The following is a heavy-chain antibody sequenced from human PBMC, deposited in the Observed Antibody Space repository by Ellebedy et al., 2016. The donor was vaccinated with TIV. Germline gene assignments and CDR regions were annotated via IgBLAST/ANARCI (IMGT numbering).Heavy chain of an antibody. CDR1: GFAFDDDW. CDR2: IVHTGAT. CDR3: ARGRPAVVGALNYGLDV. Sequence: MPGGSLRLSCAASGFAFDDDWMTWVRQAPGKGLEWIGEIVHTGATNYNPSLKSRVSISQDTSKSQFSLQLSSVAAADTAVYYCARGRPAVVGALNYGLDVWGQGTTVTVSS. V-gene: IGHV4-34*01. J-gene: IGHJ6*02. D-gene: IGHD6-19*01.